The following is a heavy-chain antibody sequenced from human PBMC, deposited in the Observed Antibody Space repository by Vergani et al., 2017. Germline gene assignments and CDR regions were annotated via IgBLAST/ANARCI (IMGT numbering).Heavy chain of an antibody. D-gene: IGHD4-17*01. CDR3: ARAYGDFLLSAFDI. J-gene: IGHJ3*02. CDR2: ISYDGSNK. V-gene: IGHV3-30-3*01. Sequence: QVQLVESGGGVVQPGRFLRLYCSASGFTFSSYAMHWVRQAPGKGLEWVAVISYDGSNKYYADSVKGRFTISRDNSKNTLYLQMNSLRAEDTAVYYCARAYGDFLLSAFDIWGQGTMVTVSS. CDR1: GFTFSSYA.